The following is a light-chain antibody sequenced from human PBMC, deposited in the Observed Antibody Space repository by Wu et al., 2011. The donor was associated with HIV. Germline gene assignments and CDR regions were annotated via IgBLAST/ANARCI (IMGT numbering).Light chain of an antibody. CDR1: QSVPSSY. V-gene: IGKV3-20*01. CDR2: GAS. J-gene: IGKJ3*01. Sequence: EIVLTQSPGTLSLSPGERVTLSCRASQSVPSSYLAWYQHKFGQAPRLLISGASSRATGIPDRFSGSGSGTDFTLSISRLEPEDSAVYYCQQYGSXPFTFGPGTKWISN. CDR3: QQYGSXPFT.